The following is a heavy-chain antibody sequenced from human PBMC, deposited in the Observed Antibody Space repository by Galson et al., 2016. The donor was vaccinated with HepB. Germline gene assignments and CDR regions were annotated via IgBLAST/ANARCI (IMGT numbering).Heavy chain of an antibody. V-gene: IGHV1-69*04. CDR1: GGSFDYFV. CDR2: IIPLLGIT. D-gene: IGHD1-1*01. Sequence: SVKVSCKAVGGSFDYFVINWVRQTPGQGLEWMGRIIPLLGITNYAEKIKDRVTIIADKSTSTASMVLSGLSFDDTAVYFCAGRHSTTWRDGLDVWGRGPTVAVSS. CDR3: AGRHSTTWRDGLDV. J-gene: IGHJ6*04.